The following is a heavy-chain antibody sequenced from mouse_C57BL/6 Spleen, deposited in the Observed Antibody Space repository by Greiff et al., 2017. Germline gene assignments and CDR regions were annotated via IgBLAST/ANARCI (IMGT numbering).Heavy chain of an antibody. CDR1: GYAFSSYW. D-gene: IGHD1-1*01. CDR2: IYPGDGDT. CDR3: ARYYGSSYFDY. V-gene: IGHV1-80*01. J-gene: IGHJ2*01. Sequence: VQRVESGAELVKPGASVKISCKASGYAFSSYWMNWVKQRPGKGLEWIGQIYPGDGDTNYNGKFKGKATLTADKSSSPAYMQLSRLTSEDSAVYFSARYYGSSYFDYWGQGTTLTVSS.